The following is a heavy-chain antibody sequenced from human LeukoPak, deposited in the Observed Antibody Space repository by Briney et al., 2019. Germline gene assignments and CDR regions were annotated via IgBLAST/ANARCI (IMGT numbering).Heavy chain of an antibody. V-gene: IGHV4-39*07. J-gene: IGHJ3*02. D-gene: IGHD3-10*01. CDR3: ARGAIVIIEYDDAFDI. Sequence: SETLSLTCTVSGGSISSSSYYWGWIRQPPGKGLEWIGSIYYRGSTYYNPSLRSRVTISVDTSKKQFSLKLTSVTAADTAVYYCARGAIVIIEYDDAFDIWGQGTMVTVSS. CDR2: IYYRGST. CDR1: GGSISSSSYY.